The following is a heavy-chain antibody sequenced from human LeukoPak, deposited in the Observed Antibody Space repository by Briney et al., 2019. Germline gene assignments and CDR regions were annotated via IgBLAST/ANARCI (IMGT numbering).Heavy chain of an antibody. CDR3: VRIGCSSTSCYGNSVDP. J-gene: IGHJ5*02. CDR2: ISGYNGNT. D-gene: IGHD2-2*01. CDR1: GYTFSNYG. V-gene: IGHV1-18*01. Sequence: GSVKVSCKTSGYTFSNYGINWVRRAPEQELERIGWISGYNGNTLYAQKFQGRVTMTKDTSTSTAYRKLGSLRSDATAVYSGVRIGCSSTSCYGNSVDPWGQGTLVTVSS.